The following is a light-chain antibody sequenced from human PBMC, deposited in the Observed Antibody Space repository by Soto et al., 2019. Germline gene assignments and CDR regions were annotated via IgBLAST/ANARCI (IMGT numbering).Light chain of an antibody. CDR3: AAFDDRLNGYV. CDR1: SSNIGANT. V-gene: IGLV1-44*01. CDR2: IND. J-gene: IGLJ1*01. Sequence: QSVLTQQPSASGTPGQTVTISCSGSSSNIGANTVNWYQQVPGTAPKLLLYINDQRPSGFPDRFSGSRSGNSASLAISGFQSEDEADYYCAAFDDRLNGYVLGTGTKVTV.